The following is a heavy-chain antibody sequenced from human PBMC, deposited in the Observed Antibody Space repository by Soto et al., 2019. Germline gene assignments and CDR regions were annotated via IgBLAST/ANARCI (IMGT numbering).Heavy chain of an antibody. D-gene: IGHD6-19*01. CDR3: AKDHSGWYGDFDY. CDR2: ISYDGSNK. V-gene: IGHV3-30*18. J-gene: IGHJ4*02. Sequence: QVQLVESGGGVVQPGRSLRLSCAASGFTFSSYGMHWVRQAPGKGLEWVAVISYDGSNKYYADSVKGRFTISRDNSKNTLYLQMNSLRAEDTAVYYCAKDHSGWYGDFDYWGQGTLVNVSS. CDR1: GFTFSSYG.